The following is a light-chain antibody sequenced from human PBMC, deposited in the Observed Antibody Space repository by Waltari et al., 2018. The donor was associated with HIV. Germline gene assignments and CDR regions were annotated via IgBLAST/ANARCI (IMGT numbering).Light chain of an antibody. Sequence: QSALTQPRSVSGSPGQSVTISCTGTSSDVGGYKYVSWYQLNPGQAPKLMIYDVSKRPSGGPDRFSGSKSGNTASRTISGLQAEDEADYYRCSYAGSYTLVFGGGTKLTVL. V-gene: IGLV2-11*01. CDR3: CSYAGSYTLV. CDR2: DVS. J-gene: IGLJ3*02. CDR1: SSDVGGYKY.